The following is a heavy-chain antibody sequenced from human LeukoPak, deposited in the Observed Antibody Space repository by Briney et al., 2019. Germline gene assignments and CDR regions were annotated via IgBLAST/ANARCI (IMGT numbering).Heavy chain of an antibody. CDR3: ARRAGAYSHPYDY. J-gene: IGHJ4*02. D-gene: IGHD4/OR15-4a*01. Sequence: GGSLRLSCAASGFTFSSYGMSWVRQAPGKGLEWVSAISGSGGSTYYADSVKGRFTISRDNSKNTLYLQMNSLRAEDTAVYYCARRAGAYSHPYDYWGQGTLVSVSS. CDR1: GFTFSSYG. V-gene: IGHV3-23*01. CDR2: ISGSGGST.